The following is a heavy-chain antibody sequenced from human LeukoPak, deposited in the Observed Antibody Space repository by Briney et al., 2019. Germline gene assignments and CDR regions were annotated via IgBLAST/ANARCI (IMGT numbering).Heavy chain of an antibody. V-gene: IGHV3-21*01. D-gene: IGHD1-26*01. CDR3: ARGEWELLGFDY. CDR1: GFTFSSYS. CDR2: ISSSSSSYI. Sequence: PGGSLRLSCAASGFTFSSYSMNWVRQAPGKGLEWVSSISSSSSSYIYYADSVKGRFTISRDNAKNSLYLQMNSLRAEDTAVYYCARGEWELLGFDYWGQGTLVTVSS. J-gene: IGHJ4*02.